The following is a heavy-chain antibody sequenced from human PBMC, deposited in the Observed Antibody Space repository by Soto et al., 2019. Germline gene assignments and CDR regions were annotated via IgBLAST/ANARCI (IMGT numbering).Heavy chain of an antibody. CDR1: GYTFTSYG. CDR3: ARDRLEQLELRQPLEG. D-gene: IGHD1-7*01. CDR2: ISAYNGNT. V-gene: IGHV1-18*04. Sequence: ASVKVSCKASGYTFTSYGSSWVRQAPGQGLEWMGWISAYNGNTNYAQKLQGRVTMTTDTSTSTAYMELRSLRSDDTAVYYCARDRLEQLELRQPLEGWGQGTLVTVS. J-gene: IGHJ4*02.